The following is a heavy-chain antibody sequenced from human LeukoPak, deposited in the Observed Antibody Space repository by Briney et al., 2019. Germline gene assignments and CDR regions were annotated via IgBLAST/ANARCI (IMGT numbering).Heavy chain of an antibody. D-gene: IGHD1-14*01. Sequence: GGSLRLSCAASGFTFSSYAISWVRQAPGQGLEWMGGIIPIFGTANYAQKFQGRVTITADESTSTAYMELSSLRSEDTAVYYCASPPPGASPGQFDYWGQGTLVTVSS. V-gene: IGHV1-69*01. CDR1: GFTFSSYA. CDR3: ASPPPGASPGQFDY. J-gene: IGHJ4*02. CDR2: IIPIFGTA.